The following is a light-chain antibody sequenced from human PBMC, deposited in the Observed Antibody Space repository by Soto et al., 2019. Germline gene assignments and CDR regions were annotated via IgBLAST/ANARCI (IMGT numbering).Light chain of an antibody. Sequence: QSVLTQPASVSGSPGQSITISCTGTSSDVGGYNYVSWYQHHPGKAPKLMIYEVNNRPSGVSNRFSGSKSGNTASLTISGLXAEDEADYYCSSYTSRTTLNVFGSGTKVTVL. CDR1: SSDVGGYNY. J-gene: IGLJ1*01. CDR2: EVN. V-gene: IGLV2-14*01. CDR3: SSYTSRTTLNV.